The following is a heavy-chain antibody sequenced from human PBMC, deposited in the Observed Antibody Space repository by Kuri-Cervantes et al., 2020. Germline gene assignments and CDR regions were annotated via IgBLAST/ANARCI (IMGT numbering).Heavy chain of an antibody. Sequence: GGSLRPSCAASGFTFSSYGMHWVRQAPGKGLEWVAVISYDGSNKYYADSVKGRFTISRDNSKNTLYLQMNSLRAEDTAVYYCAKDHSGWDETPDYWGQGTLVTVSS. CDR3: AKDHSGWDETPDY. J-gene: IGHJ4*02. CDR1: GFTFSSYG. V-gene: IGHV3-30*18. CDR2: ISYDGSNK. D-gene: IGHD6-19*01.